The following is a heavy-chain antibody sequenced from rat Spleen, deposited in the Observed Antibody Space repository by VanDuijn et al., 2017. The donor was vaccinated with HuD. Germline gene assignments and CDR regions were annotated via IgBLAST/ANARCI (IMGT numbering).Heavy chain of an antibody. Sequence: QVQLKESGPGLVQPSQTLSLPCTVSGFSLSNYGVIWVRQPPGKGLEWMGLIWGNGNTNYNSALKSRLSISRDTSKSQVFLKMNNLQTEDTAIYFCARSDTLAAMGHYWGQGVMVTVSS. J-gene: IGHJ2*01. CDR1: GFSLSNYG. CDR3: ARSDTLAAMGHY. D-gene: IGHD1-2*01. V-gene: IGHV2-13*01. CDR2: IWGNGNT.